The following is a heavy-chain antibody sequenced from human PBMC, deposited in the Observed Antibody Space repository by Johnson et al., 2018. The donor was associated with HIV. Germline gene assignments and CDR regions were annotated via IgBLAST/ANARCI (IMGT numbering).Heavy chain of an antibody. D-gene: IGHD1-26*01. J-gene: IGHJ3*02. Sequence: QVQLVESGGGVVQPGGSLRLSCAASGFTFSSYGMHWVRQAPGKGLEWVAFIRYDGSNKYYSDSVKGRFTISRDNSKNTLYLQMNRLRPEDTAVYYCAKDQLVGATYAAFDIWGQGTMVTVSS. V-gene: IGHV3-30*02. CDR1: GFTFSSYG. CDR2: IRYDGSNK. CDR3: AKDQLVGATYAAFDI.